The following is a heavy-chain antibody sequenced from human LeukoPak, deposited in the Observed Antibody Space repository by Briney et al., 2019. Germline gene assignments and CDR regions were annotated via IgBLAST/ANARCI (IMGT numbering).Heavy chain of an antibody. CDR1: GGSISSGGYY. V-gene: IGHV4-31*03. J-gene: IGHJ4*02. Sequence: SQTLSLTCTVSGGSISSGGYYWSWLRQHPGKGLEWIGYIYYSRSTYYNPSLKSRVTISVDTSKNQFSLKLSSVTAADTAVYYCARDTYYDSSGYYYFDYWGQGTLATVSS. CDR2: IYYSRST. CDR3: ARDTYYDSSGYYYFDY. D-gene: IGHD3-22*01.